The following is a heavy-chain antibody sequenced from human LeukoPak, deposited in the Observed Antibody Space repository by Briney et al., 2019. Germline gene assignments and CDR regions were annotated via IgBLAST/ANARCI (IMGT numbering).Heavy chain of an antibody. J-gene: IGHJ4*02. V-gene: IGHV1-2*04. Sequence: ASVKVSCKASGYTLTGYYMHWVRQAPGQGLEWMGWINPNSGGTNYAQKFQGWVTMTRDTSISTAYMELSRLRSDDTAVYYCARSGYLHCSSTSCYTPTFDYWGQGTLVTVSS. CDR1: GYTLTGYY. CDR3: ARSGYLHCSSTSCYTPTFDY. CDR2: INPNSGGT. D-gene: IGHD2-2*02.